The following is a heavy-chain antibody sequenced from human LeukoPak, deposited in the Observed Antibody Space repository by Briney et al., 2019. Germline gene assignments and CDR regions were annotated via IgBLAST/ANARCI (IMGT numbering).Heavy chain of an antibody. Sequence: PGGSLRLSCAASGFTFSSYAMSWVRQAPGKGLEWVSAISGSGGSTYYADFVKGRFTISRDNSKNTLYLQMNSLRAEDTAVYYCAKDPFITTHLYYFDYWGQGTLVTVSS. CDR3: AKDPFITTHLYYFDY. V-gene: IGHV3-23*01. CDR2: ISGSGGST. J-gene: IGHJ4*02. CDR1: GFTFSSYA. D-gene: IGHD3-3*01.